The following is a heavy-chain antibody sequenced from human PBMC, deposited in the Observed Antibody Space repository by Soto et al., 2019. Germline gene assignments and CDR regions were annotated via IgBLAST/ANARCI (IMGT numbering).Heavy chain of an antibody. V-gene: IGHV3-43*02. CDR3: AKDRITGTLDY. J-gene: IGHJ4*02. CDR2: ISGDGGST. CDR1: GFTFDDYD. Sequence: GESLKISCAASGFTFDDYDMHWVRQAPGKGLEWVSLISGDGGSTYYADSVKGRFTISRDNSKNSLYLQMNSLRTEDTALYYCAKDRITGTLDYWGQGTLVTVSS. D-gene: IGHD1-20*01.